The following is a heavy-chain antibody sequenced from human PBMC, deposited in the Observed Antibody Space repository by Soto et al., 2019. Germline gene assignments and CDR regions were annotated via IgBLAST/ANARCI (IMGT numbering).Heavy chain of an antibody. CDR2: TYYRSKWYN. CDR1: GDSVSSNSAA. CDR3: ARGTWNSRPNYYYYGMDV. V-gene: IGHV6-1*01. D-gene: IGHD1-7*01. J-gene: IGHJ6*02. Sequence: SQTLSLTCAISGDSVSSNSAAWNWIRQSPSRGLEWLGRTYYRSKWYNDYAVSVKSRITINPDTSKNQFSLQLNSVTPEDTAVYYCARGTWNSRPNYYYYGMDVWGQGTTVTVSS.